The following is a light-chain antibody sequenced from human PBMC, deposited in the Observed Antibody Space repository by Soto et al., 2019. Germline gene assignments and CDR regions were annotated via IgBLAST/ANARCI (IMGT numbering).Light chain of an antibody. V-gene: IGLV2-11*01. CDR3: CSYAGTYTLSV. Sequence: QSALTQPRSVSGSPGQSVTISCTGTSSDVGGYNYVSWYQQHPGKAPKLMIYDVSKRPSGVPDRFFGSKSGNTASLTISGLQAEDEADYYCCSYAGTYTLSVFGTGTKLTVL. CDR1: SSDVGGYNY. J-gene: IGLJ1*01. CDR2: DVS.